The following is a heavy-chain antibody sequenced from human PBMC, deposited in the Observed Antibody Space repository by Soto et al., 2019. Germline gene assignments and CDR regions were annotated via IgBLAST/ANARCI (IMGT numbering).Heavy chain of an antibody. CDR2: ISYDGSNK. V-gene: IGHV3-30-3*01. CDR3: ASPYCNYRYYYCGMVV. D-gene: IGHD1-7*01. CDR1: GFTFSSYA. J-gene: IGHJ6*01. Sequence: QVQLVESGGGVVQPGRSLRLSCVASGFTFSSYAMHWVRQAPGKGLEWVAVISYDGSNKYYADSVKGRFTISRDNSKNTLYLQMDSARAEDTAGCYGASPYCNYRYYYCGMVVLGQGTTVTVSS.